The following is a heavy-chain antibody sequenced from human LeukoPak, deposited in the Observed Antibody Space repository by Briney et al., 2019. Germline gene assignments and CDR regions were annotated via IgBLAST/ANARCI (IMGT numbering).Heavy chain of an antibody. V-gene: IGHV1-46*01. D-gene: IGHD2-15*01. CDR3: ARDSQYCSGGSCYSEEFYHPEYYFDY. CDR1: GYTFTSYY. J-gene: IGHJ4*02. Sequence: ASVKVSCKASGYTFTSYYMHWVRQAPGQGLEWMGVINPSGGSTSYAQKFQGRVTMTRDTSTSTVYMELSSLRAEDTAVYYCARDSQYCSGGSCYSEEFYHPEYYFDYWGQGTLVTVSS. CDR2: INPSGGST.